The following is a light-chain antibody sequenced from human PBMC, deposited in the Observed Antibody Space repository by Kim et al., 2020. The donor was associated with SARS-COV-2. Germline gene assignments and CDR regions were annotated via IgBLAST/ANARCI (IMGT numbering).Light chain of an antibody. Sequence: DIQMTQSTPTLSASVGDRVTITCRASQRIGSWLAWYQQKPGKAPKPLIYKASSLESGVPSRFSGSGSGTEFTLTISSLQPDDFATYYCQQYKTYSPTTFGQGTKVDIK. CDR2: KAS. CDR3: QQYKTYSPTT. J-gene: IGKJ1*01. V-gene: IGKV1-5*03. CDR1: QRIGSW.